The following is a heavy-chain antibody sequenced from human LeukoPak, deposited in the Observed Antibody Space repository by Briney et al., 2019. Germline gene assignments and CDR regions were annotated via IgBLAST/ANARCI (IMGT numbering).Heavy chain of an antibody. J-gene: IGHJ4*02. CDR2: ISAYNGNT. CDR1: GYTFTSCG. CDR3: AREGEGSGWYMNDY. Sequence: ASVKVSCKASGYTFTSCGISWVRQAPGQGLEWMGWISAYNGNTNYAQKLQGRVTMTTDTSTSTAYMELRSLRSDDTAVYYCAREGEGSGWYMNDYWGQGTLVTVSS. V-gene: IGHV1-18*01. D-gene: IGHD6-19*01.